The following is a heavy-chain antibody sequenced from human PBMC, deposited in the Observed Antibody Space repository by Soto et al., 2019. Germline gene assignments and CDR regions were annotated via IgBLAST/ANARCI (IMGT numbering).Heavy chain of an antibody. Sequence: GGSLRLSCAASGFTFSSYAMSWVRQAPGKGLEWVSAISGSGGSPYYADSVKGRFTISRDNSKNTLYLQMNSLRAEDTAVYYCAKMSHIVVVPAAISVDYWGQGTLVTVSS. CDR3: AKMSHIVVVPAAISVDY. V-gene: IGHV3-23*01. J-gene: IGHJ4*02. CDR1: GFTFSSYA. D-gene: IGHD2-2*01. CDR2: ISGSGGSP.